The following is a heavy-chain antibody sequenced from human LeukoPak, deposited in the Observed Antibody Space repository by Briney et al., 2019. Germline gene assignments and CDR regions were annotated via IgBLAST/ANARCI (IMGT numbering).Heavy chain of an antibody. V-gene: IGHV1-18*04. J-gene: IGHJ4*02. CDR3: AISPGSSSWSHPPGNFGY. CDR2: ISAYNGNT. CDR1: GYTFTSYG. D-gene: IGHD6-13*01. Sequence: ASVKVSCKASGYTFTSYGISWVRQAPGQGLEWMGWISAYNGNTNYAQKPQGRVTMTTDTSTSTAYMELRSLRSDDTAVYYCAISPGSSSWSHPPGNFGYWGQGTLVTVSS.